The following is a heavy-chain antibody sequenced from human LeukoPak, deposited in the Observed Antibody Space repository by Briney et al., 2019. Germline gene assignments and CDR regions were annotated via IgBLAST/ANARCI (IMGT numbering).Heavy chain of an antibody. J-gene: IGHJ4*02. CDR3: AREGCSGGSCLYYFDY. D-gene: IGHD2-15*01. Sequence: ASVKVSCKASGYTFTSYAMNWVRQAPGQGLEWMGWINTNTGNPTYAQGFTGRFVFSLDTSVSTAYLQISSLKAEDTAVYYCAREGCSGGSCLYYFDYWGQGTLVTVSS. CDR1: GYTFTSYA. V-gene: IGHV7-4-1*02. CDR2: INTNTGNP.